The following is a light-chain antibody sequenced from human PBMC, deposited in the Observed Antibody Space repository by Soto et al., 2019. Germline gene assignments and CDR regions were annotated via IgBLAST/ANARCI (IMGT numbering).Light chain of an antibody. Sequence: IVLTQSPGTLSLSPGERATLSCRASQTISSFYLAWYQQKPGQAPRLLIFAASRKATGIPERFSGSGSGTDFALTISVLEPEDFAVYYCQQYGGSPPYTFGQGTKLDIK. CDR2: AAS. CDR3: QQYGGSPPYT. V-gene: IGKV3-20*01. J-gene: IGKJ2*01. CDR1: QTISSFY.